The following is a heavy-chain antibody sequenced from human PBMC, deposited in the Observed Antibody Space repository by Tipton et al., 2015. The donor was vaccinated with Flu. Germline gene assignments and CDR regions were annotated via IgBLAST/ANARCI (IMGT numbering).Heavy chain of an antibody. J-gene: IGHJ5*02. V-gene: IGHV4-38-2*01. D-gene: IGHD4-11*01. Sequence: TLSLTCAVSGDSISSDYHWGWIRQFPGKGLEWIGTVSRSGSTIYSPSLKSRVTISIDRCKNQFSLNLKSVTAADMAVYYCARRDYTNYVSDPKSWFDPWGQGTLVAVSS. CDR2: VSRSGST. CDR1: GDSISSDYH. CDR3: ARRDYTNYVSDPKSWFDP.